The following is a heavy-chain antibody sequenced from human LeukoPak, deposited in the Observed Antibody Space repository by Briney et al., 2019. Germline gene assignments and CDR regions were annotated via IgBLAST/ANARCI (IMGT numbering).Heavy chain of an antibody. J-gene: IGHJ4*02. CDR2: IYYSGST. D-gene: IGHD3-9*01. Sequence: SETLSLTCTVSGGSISSGGYYWSWIRQHPGKGLEWIGYIYYSGSTYYNPSLKSRVTISVDTSKNQFSLKLSSVTAADTAVYYCARVRFFDWLSSFDYWGQGTLVTVSS. CDR1: GGSISSGGYY. CDR3: ARVRFFDWLSSFDY. V-gene: IGHV4-31*03.